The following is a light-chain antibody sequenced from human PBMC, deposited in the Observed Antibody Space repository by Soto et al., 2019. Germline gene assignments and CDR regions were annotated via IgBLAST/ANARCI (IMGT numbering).Light chain of an antibody. CDR2: SNN. J-gene: IGLJ2*01. CDR1: SSNIGSNT. Sequence: QSVLTQPTSASGTPGQRVTLSCSGSSSNIGSNTVNWYQQLPGTAPKLLIYSNNPRPSGVPDRFSGSKSGTSASLAISGLQSEDEADYYCAAWDDSLNGPVFGGGTKLTVL. V-gene: IGLV1-44*01. CDR3: AAWDDSLNGPV.